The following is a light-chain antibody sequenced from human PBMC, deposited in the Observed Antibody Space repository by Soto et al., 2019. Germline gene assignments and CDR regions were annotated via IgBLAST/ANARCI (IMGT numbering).Light chain of an antibody. CDR3: QQYGNSPQT. CDR1: QSVSSNY. V-gene: IGKV3-20*01. CDR2: GAS. Sequence: EIVLTQSPATLSLSPGERATLSCRASQSVSSNYLAWYHHKPGQAPSLLIYGASHRPTGIPDRFSSSGSGTDISLTVSRLEREDFAVYYCQQYGNSPQTFGQGIKVEIK. J-gene: IGKJ1*01.